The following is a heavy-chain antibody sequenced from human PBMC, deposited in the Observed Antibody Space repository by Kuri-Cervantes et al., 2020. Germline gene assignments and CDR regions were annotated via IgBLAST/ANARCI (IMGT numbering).Heavy chain of an antibody. CDR2: IIPIFGTA. Sequence: SVKVSCKASGYTFTGYYMHWVRQAPGQGLEWMGGIIPIFGTANYAQKFQGRVTITADESTSTAYMELNSLRAEDTAVYYCARDDYGDYWGQGTLVTVSS. CDR3: ARDDYGDY. V-gene: IGHV1-69*13. J-gene: IGHJ4*02. CDR1: GYTFTGYY.